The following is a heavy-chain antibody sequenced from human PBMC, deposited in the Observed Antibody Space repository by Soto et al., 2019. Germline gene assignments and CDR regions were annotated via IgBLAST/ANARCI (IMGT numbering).Heavy chain of an antibody. CDR2: INTDGSVA. V-gene: IGHV3-74*03. D-gene: IGHD2-21*01. J-gene: IGHJ5*02. CDR3: VKGMQLWRLVS. CDR1: GLTFRSYW. Sequence: EVQLVESGGGLVQPGESLRLSCAASGLTFRSYWMHWVRQAPGKGLVWVSRINTDGSVAMYVDSVKGRFTISRDNAKNTRYLHMNSLRAEDTAVYYCVKGMQLWRLVSWGQGTLVTVSS.